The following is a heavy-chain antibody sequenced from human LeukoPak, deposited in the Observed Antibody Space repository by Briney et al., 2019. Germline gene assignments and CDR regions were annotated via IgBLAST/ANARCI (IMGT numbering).Heavy chain of an antibody. V-gene: IGHV3-7*01. Sequence: PGRSLRLSCAASGFTFSSYWMSWVRQAPGKGLEWVANIKQDGSEKYYVDSVKGRFTISRDNAKNSLYLQMNSLRAEDTAVYYCARDRYYGSGTKDYYGMDVWGQGTTVTVSS. CDR2: IKQDGSEK. CDR1: GFTFSSYW. J-gene: IGHJ6*02. D-gene: IGHD3-10*01. CDR3: ARDRYYGSGTKDYYGMDV.